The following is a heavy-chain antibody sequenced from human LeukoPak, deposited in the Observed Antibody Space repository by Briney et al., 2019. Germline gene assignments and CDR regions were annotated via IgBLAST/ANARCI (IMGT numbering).Heavy chain of an antibody. V-gene: IGHV4-34*01. CDR1: GGSLSGHY. CDR2: INHSGST. D-gene: IGHD2-15*01. J-gene: IGHJ4*02. CDR3: ARRASVAATLDY. Sequence: SETLPLTCAVYGGSLSGHYWSCIRQPPGKGLEWIGEINHSGSTNYNPSLKSRVTISVDTSKNQFSLKLSSVTAADTAVYYCARRASVAATLDYWGQGTLVTVSS.